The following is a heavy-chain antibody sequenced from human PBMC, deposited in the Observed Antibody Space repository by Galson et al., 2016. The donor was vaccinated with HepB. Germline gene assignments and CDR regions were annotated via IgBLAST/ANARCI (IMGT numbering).Heavy chain of an antibody. CDR2: ISYDGRIT. Sequence: SLRLSCAAYGFTFSLYAMHWVRQAPGKGLEWVAGISYDGRITYYADSVKGRFTISRDNSLNTLYLELNSLRPEDTAVYYCARDPGLVVPAEYGMDVWGQGTTVIVSS. CDR3: ARDPGLVVPAEYGMDV. CDR1: GFTFSLYA. J-gene: IGHJ6*02. D-gene: IGHD2-15*01. V-gene: IGHV3-30*04.